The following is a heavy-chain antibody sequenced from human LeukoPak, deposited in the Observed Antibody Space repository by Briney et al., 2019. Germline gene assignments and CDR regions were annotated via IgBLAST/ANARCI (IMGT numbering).Heavy chain of an antibody. CDR1: GFTFNTYI. CDR3: ATEYYGSVSYYDY. V-gene: IGHV3-48*04. J-gene: IGHJ4*02. D-gene: IGHD3-10*01. Sequence: GGSLRLSCAASGFTFNTYIMNWVRQAPGKGLEWVSYISSWTGTIYYADSVKGRFTISRDNAKNSLYLQMNSLRAEDTAVYYCATEYYGSVSYYDYWGQGTLVTVSS. CDR2: ISSWTGTI.